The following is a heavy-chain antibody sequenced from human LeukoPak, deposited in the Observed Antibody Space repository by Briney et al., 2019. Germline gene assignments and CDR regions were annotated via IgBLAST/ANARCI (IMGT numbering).Heavy chain of an antibody. Sequence: GGSLRLSCAASGFTFNTYGMNWVRQAPGKGLEWVSHISSSSSTIYYADSVRGRFTISRDTAKNSLSLQMNSLRSEDTAVYYCARGLYCSGGSCYGLDAFDIWGQGTMVTVFS. CDR3: ARGLYCSGGSCYGLDAFDI. V-gene: IGHV3-48*01. D-gene: IGHD2-15*01. CDR1: GFTFNTYG. J-gene: IGHJ3*02. CDR2: ISSSSSTI.